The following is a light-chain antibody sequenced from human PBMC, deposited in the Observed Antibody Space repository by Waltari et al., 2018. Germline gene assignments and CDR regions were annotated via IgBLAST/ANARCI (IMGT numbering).Light chain of an antibody. J-gene: IGKJ1*01. V-gene: IGKV3-11*01. Sequence: DIVLTQSPATLSLSPGERATLSCRASQSISSSLAWYQQKPGQAPRLLIYDASNRATGIPARFSGSGSGTDFTLTISSLEPEDFAIYYCQQRSNWPPAFGQGTKVEI. CDR1: QSISSS. CDR3: QQRSNWPPA. CDR2: DAS.